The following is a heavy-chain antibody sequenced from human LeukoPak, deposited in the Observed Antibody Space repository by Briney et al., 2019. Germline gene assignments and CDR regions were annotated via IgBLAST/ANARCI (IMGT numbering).Heavy chain of an antibody. Sequence: PGGSLRLSCAASGFTFSSYWMSWVRQAPGKGLEWVANIKQDESEKFYVDSVKGRFTISRDNAKNSLSLQMISLRAEDTAVYYCARPRGYCSGGSCFPFDCWGQGTLVTVSS. J-gene: IGHJ4*02. CDR2: IKQDESEK. CDR1: GFTFSSYW. CDR3: ARPRGYCSGGSCFPFDC. V-gene: IGHV3-7*03. D-gene: IGHD2-15*01.